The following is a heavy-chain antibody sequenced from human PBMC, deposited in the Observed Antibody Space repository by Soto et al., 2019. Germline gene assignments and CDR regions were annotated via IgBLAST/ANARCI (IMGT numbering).Heavy chain of an antibody. V-gene: IGHV3-13*01. CDR3: ARGQEVGAHFFDS. Sequence: GSLRLPCEASGFTFSGFDMHWVRQPTGKGLGWVSTIGTAADTYYAVSVKGRFTISRDNAKNSLSLQMNSLRAGDTAVYFCARGQEVGAHFFDSWGQGTQVTVSS. CDR1: GFTFSGFD. CDR2: IGTAADT. D-gene: IGHD2-15*01. J-gene: IGHJ4*02.